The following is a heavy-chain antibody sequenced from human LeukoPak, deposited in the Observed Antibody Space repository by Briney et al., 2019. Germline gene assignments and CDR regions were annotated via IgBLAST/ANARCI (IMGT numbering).Heavy chain of an antibody. Sequence: GGSLRLSCAASGFSFSTYAMSWVRHISGKGLEWVSAISGSDPGTYYADSVKGRFTISRVNSRNTLYLQMNRLRVEDTAVYYCAKGSRGSCRGAYCYSFDNWGQGAVVTVSS. D-gene: IGHD2-21*02. CDR1: GFSFSTYA. CDR2: ISGSDPGT. CDR3: AKGSRGSCRGAYCYSFDN. V-gene: IGHV3-23*01. J-gene: IGHJ4*02.